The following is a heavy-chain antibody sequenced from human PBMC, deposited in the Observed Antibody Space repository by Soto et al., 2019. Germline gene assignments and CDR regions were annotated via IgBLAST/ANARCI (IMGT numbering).Heavy chain of an antibody. J-gene: IGHJ6*02. CDR1: GGTFSSYA. V-gene: IGHV1-69*13. Sequence: ASVKVSCKASGGTFSSYAINWVRQAPGQGLEWMGGIIPMFGTANYAQKFQGRVTITADESTSTAYTELSSLRSEDTAVYYCARSTRGDYYYGMDVWGQGTTVTVSS. CDR2: IIPMFGTA. CDR3: ARSTRGDYYYGMDV.